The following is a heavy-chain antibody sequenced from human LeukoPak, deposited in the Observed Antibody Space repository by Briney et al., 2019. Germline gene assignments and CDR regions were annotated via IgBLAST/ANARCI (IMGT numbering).Heavy chain of an antibody. CDR2: INPNSGGT. V-gene: IGHV1-2*02. J-gene: IGHJ4*02. CDR3: AGISGYCSSTSCYGY. CDR1: GYTFTGDY. Sequence: ASVKVSCKASGYTFTGDYMHWVRQAPGQGLEWMGWINPNSGGTNYAQKFQGRVTMTRDTSISTAYMELSRLRSDDTAVYYCAGISGYCSSTSCYGYWGQGTLVTVSS. D-gene: IGHD2-2*01.